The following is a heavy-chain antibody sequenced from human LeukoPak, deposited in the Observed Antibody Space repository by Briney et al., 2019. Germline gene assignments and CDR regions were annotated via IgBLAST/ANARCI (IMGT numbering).Heavy chain of an antibody. D-gene: IGHD4-17*01. Sequence: LPGGSLRLSCAASGFTFSSYGMSWVRQAPGKGLEWVSAISGSGGSTYYADSVKGRFTISRDNSKNTLYLQMNSLRAEDTAVYYCAKDIGPGYGDYPFDYWGQGTLVTVSS. V-gene: IGHV3-23*01. J-gene: IGHJ4*02. CDR1: GFTFSSYG. CDR2: ISGSGGST. CDR3: AKDIGPGYGDYPFDY.